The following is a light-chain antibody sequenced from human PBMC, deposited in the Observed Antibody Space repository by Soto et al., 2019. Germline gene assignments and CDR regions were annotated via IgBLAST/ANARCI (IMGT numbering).Light chain of an antibody. V-gene: IGKV3-11*01. Sequence: EILLTQYPATLSLSPGERATLSCRASQSVSSYLAWYQQKPGQAPRLLIYDASNRATGIPARFSGSGSGTDFTLTISSLETEDFAVYYCQQRSNWQSITFGHGTRLEIK. CDR1: QSVSSY. CDR3: QQRSNWQSIT. CDR2: DAS. J-gene: IGKJ5*01.